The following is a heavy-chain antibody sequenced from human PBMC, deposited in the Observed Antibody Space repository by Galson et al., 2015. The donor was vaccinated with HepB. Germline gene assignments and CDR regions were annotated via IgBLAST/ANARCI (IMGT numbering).Heavy chain of an antibody. V-gene: IGHV1-18*04. CDR3: ARDFQRLRIVVPAPYYYYGLDV. CDR1: GYTFSYHG. CDR2: ISGYNGNT. Sequence: SVKVSCKASGYTFSYHGVTWVRQAPGQGLEWMGWISGYNGNTNYAQKFRGRITLTTDTSTGTAYMELTSLRSDDTAIYFCARDFQRLRIVVPAPYYYYGLDVWGQGTTVTVSS. D-gene: IGHD2-2*01. J-gene: IGHJ6*02.